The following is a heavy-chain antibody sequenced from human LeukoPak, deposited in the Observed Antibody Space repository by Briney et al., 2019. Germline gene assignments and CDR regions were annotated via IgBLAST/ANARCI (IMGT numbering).Heavy chain of an antibody. CDR2: IYQSGST. CDR1: GYSISSGYY. CDR3: ARGGDTSGNYYFEYFQH. V-gene: IGHV4-38-2*02. Sequence: SETLSLTCTVSGYSISSGYYWGWIRQPPGKGLEWIGNIYQSGSTYYNPPLKSRVTITGDTSKNHCSVKLSSVTAADTAVYYCARGGDTSGNYYFEYFQHWGQGTLVTVSS. J-gene: IGHJ1*01. D-gene: IGHD3-22*01.